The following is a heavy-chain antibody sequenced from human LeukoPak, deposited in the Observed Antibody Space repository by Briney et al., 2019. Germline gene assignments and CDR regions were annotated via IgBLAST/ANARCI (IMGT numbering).Heavy chain of an antibody. CDR3: ARTEIVGATNFDY. D-gene: IGHD1-26*01. CDR1: GFTFSSYA. Sequence: GGSLRLSCAASGFTFSSYAMSWVRQAPGKGLEWVSPISGSGSSTYYADSVKGRFTISRDNSKNTLYLQMNSLRAEDTAVYYCARTEIVGATNFDYWGQGTLVTVSS. CDR2: ISGSGSST. J-gene: IGHJ4*02. V-gene: IGHV3-23*01.